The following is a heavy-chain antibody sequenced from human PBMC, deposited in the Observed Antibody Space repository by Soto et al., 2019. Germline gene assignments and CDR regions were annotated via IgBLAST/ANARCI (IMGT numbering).Heavy chain of an antibody. D-gene: IGHD3-22*01. V-gene: IGHV3-23*01. J-gene: IGHJ4*02. CDR1: GFTFRNQD. CDR3: AKDRHLRSYYESAGHYND. Sequence: EVQLLESGGGLVQPGGSLRLTCVGSGFTFRNQDMKWVRQAPGKGLEWVSGISGRGGVTYYADSVKGLFTISRDNSKNTLYLQMNNLRTNDTAVYYCAKDRHLRSYYESAGHYNDWGQGTLVTVSS. CDR2: ISGRGGVT.